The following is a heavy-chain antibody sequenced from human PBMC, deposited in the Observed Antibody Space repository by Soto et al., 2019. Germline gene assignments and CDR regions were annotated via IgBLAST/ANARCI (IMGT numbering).Heavy chain of an antibody. J-gene: IGHJ3*02. V-gene: IGHV1-18*01. CDR2: ISAYNGNT. CDR3: ARDGRSRDDAFDI. D-gene: IGHD1-26*01. CDR1: GYTFTRYG. Sequence: VSVKVSCKASGYTFTRYGISWVRQETGQGLEWMGWISAYNGNTNYAQKLQGRVTMTTDTSTSTAYMELRSLRSDDTAVYYCARDGRSRDDAFDIWGQGTMVTVSS.